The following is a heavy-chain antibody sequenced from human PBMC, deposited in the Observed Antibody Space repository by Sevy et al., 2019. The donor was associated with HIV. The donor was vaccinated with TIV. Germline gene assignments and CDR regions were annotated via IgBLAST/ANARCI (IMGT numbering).Heavy chain of an antibody. J-gene: IGHJ6*02. CDR2: IKSKTDGGTT. CDR1: GFTFSTW. Sequence: GGSLRLSCAASGFTFSTWMNWVRQAPGKGLEWVGRIKSKTDGGTTDYAAPMKDRFTISSDDSTNTLYLKMNSLKTEDTAVYYCTADRASSWNFYYGMDVWGQGTTVTVSS. D-gene: IGHD6-13*01. CDR3: TADRASSWNFYYGMDV. V-gene: IGHV3-15*07.